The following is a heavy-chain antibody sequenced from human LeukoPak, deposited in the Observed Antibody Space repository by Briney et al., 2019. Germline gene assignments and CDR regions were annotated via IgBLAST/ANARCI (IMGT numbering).Heavy chain of an antibody. CDR3: ARDGPRTYYDILTGYYTFDP. Sequence: PSGTLSLTCAVSGGSISSSNWWSWVRQPPGKELEWIGEIYHSGSTNYNPSLKSRVTISVDKSKNQFSLKLSSVTAADTAVYYCARDGPRTYYDILTGYYTFDPWGQGTLVTVSS. CDR1: GGSISSSNW. J-gene: IGHJ5*02. V-gene: IGHV4-4*02. CDR2: IYHSGST. D-gene: IGHD3-9*01.